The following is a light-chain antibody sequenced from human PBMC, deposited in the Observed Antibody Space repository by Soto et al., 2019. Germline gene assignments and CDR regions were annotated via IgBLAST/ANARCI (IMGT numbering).Light chain of an antibody. V-gene: IGKV3-15*01. Sequence: ENVMTQSPATLSVSPGERATLSCRASQSVSNNLAWYQKKPGQAPRLLIYGASTRATGIPARFSGSGSGTEFTLTISSLQSEDFAVYYCEQYNNWWTFGQGTKVEIK. CDR3: EQYNNWWT. CDR1: QSVSNN. CDR2: GAS. J-gene: IGKJ1*01.